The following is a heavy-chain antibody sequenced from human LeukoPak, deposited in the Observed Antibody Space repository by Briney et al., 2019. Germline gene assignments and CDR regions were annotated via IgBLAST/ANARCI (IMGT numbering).Heavy chain of an antibody. CDR2: ISSNGDST. D-gene: IGHD3-10*01. V-gene: IGHV3-64*05. CDR3: AKEGTPQVSTWYDL. CDR1: GFTFSSYA. Sequence: PAESLRLSCSASGFTFSSYAMHWVRQAPGKGLEYVSAISSNGDSTFYADSVKGRFTISRDNSKNTLDVQMSSLGAEDTAVYYCAKEGTPQVSTWYDLWGQGIQVIVSS. J-gene: IGHJ5*02.